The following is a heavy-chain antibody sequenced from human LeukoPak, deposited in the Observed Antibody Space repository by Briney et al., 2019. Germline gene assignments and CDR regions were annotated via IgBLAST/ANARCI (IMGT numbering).Heavy chain of an antibody. CDR2: IYYTGST. V-gene: IGHV4-59*01. Sequence: PSQTLSLTCTVSGGSMSTYYWTWIRQPPGQGLEWNGFIYYTGSTNYNPSLKRRVTISVDTSKNQFSLKLSSVTAADTAVYYCAGMRITTPTVRTLDYWGQGTLVTVSS. CDR3: AGMRITTPTVRTLDY. CDR1: GGSMSTYY. J-gene: IGHJ4*02. D-gene: IGHD1-14*01.